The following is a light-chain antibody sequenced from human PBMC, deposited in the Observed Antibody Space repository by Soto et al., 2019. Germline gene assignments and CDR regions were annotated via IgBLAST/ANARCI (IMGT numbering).Light chain of an antibody. Sequence: EIVLTQSPATLSLSPGERATLSCRASQSVSSYLAWYQQKPGQPPRLLIYDASNRAAGIPARFSGSGSGTDFTLTISSLEPEDFAVYYCQHRSNWPSFGPGTKVDIK. J-gene: IGKJ3*01. CDR1: QSVSSY. V-gene: IGKV3-11*01. CDR2: DAS. CDR3: QHRSNWPS.